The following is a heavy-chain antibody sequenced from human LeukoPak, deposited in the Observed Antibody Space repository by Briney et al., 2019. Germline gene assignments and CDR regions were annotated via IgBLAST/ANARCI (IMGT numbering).Heavy chain of an antibody. V-gene: IGHV3-53*01. CDR1: RFTVRSNY. CDR2: IYSDGNT. J-gene: IGHJ4*02. CDR3: ARGARDSSGYYLYYFDY. D-gene: IGHD3-22*01. Sequence: PGGSLLLSCAASRFTVRSNYMSWVRQAPGKGLEWVSVIYSDGNTYYADSVKGRFTISRDNSKNTLYLQMNSLRAEDTAVYYCARGARDSSGYYLYYFDYWGQGILVTVSS.